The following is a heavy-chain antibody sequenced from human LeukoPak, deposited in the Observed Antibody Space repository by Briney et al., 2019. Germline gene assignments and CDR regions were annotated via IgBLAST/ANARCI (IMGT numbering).Heavy chain of an antibody. V-gene: IGHV3-11*01. J-gene: IGHJ3*02. Sequence: MSGGSLRLSCAASGFTVSSNYMSWVRQAPGKGLEWVSYISSSGSTIYYADSVKGRFTISRDNAKNSLYLQMNSLRAEDTAVYYCARRCSSSCRAFDIWGQGTMVTVSS. D-gene: IGHD6-13*01. CDR3: ARRCSSSCRAFDI. CDR2: ISSSGSTI. CDR1: GFTVSSNY.